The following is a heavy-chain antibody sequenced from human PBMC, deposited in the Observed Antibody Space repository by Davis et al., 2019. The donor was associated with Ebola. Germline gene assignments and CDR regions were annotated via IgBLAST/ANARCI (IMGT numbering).Heavy chain of an antibody. CDR1: GFTFSGSA. Sequence: GGSLRLSCAASGFTFSGSAMHWVRQASGKGLEWVGRIRSKANSYATAYAASVKGRFTISRDDSKNTAYLQMNSLKTEDTAVYYCARDLVWGLLHMGAIDYWGQGTLVTVSS. CDR2: IRSKANSYAT. V-gene: IGHV3-73*01. CDR3: ARDLVWGLLHMGAIDY. D-gene: IGHD3/OR15-3a*01. J-gene: IGHJ4*02.